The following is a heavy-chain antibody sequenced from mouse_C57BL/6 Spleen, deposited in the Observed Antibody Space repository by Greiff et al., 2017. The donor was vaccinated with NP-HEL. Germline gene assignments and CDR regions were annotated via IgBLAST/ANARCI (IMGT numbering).Heavy chain of an antibody. Sequence: QVQLQQSGPELVKPGASVKISCKASGYAFSSSWMNWVKQRPGKGLEWIGRIYPGDGDTNYNGKVKGKATLTADKSSSTADMQLSSLTAVDSAVDFCSRVYYGNLYYFDYWGQDTTLTVSS. CDR3: SRVYYGNLYYFDY. CDR1: GYAFSSSW. D-gene: IGHD2-1*01. V-gene: IGHV1-82*01. J-gene: IGHJ2*01. CDR2: IYPGDGDT.